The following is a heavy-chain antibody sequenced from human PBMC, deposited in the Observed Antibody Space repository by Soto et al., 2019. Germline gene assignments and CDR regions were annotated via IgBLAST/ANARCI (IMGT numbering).Heavy chain of an antibody. CDR2: IDWEDDK. V-gene: IGHV2-70*03. Sequence: SGPTQAILTTPLTLTRTFSEFSASTGSTRVGWIRHTPGKALEWLALIDWEDDKFYSTSLKTRFTISRDTSKNQVVLTMTNMDLADTAVYYCARLLGGTSYYDFDFWGLGTLVTVSS. D-gene: IGHD1-26*01. CDR1: EFSASTGSTR. CDR3: ARLLGGTSYYDFDF. J-gene: IGHJ4*02.